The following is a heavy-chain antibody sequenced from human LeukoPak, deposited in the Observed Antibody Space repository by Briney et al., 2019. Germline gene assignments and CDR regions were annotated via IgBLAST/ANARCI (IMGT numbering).Heavy chain of an antibody. CDR2: ISGSGGST. Sequence: GGSLRLSCAASGFTFSSYAMSWVRQALGKGLEWVSAISGSGGSTYYADSVKGRFTISRDNSKNTLYLQMNSLRAEDTAVYYCAKDRSATMIVVVPDAFDIWGQGTMVTVSS. J-gene: IGHJ3*02. D-gene: IGHD3-22*01. CDR3: AKDRSATMIVVVPDAFDI. CDR1: GFTFSSYA. V-gene: IGHV3-23*01.